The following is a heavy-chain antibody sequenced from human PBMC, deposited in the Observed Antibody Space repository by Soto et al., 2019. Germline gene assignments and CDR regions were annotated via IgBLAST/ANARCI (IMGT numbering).Heavy chain of an antibody. Sequence: PSETLSLTXTVSGGSISSGGYYWSWIRQHPGKGPEWIGYIYYSGSTYYNPSLKSRVTISVDTSKNQFSLKLSSVTAADTAVYYCARGFAEYYDYVWGSYTGDAFDIWGQGTMVTVSS. V-gene: IGHV4-31*02. D-gene: IGHD3-16*01. J-gene: IGHJ3*02. CDR2: IYYSGST. CDR1: GGSISSGGYY. CDR3: ARGFAEYYDYVWGSYTGDAFDI.